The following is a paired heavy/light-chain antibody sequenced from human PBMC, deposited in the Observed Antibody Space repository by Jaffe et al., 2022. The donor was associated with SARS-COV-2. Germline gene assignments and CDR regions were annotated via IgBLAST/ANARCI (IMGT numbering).Heavy chain of an antibody. D-gene: IGHD2-2*01. CDR3: ARDRWEKKYCSSTSCYSWGYYYYGMDV. CDR1: GGSISSYY. CDR2: IYTSGST. V-gene: IGHV4-4*07. Sequence: QVQLQESGPGLVKPSETLSLTCTVSGGSISSYYWSWIRQPAGKGLEWIGRIYTSGSTNYNPSLKSRVTMSVDTSKNQFSLKLSSVTAADTAVYYCARDRWEKKYCSSTSCYSWGYYYYGMDVWGQGTTVTVSS. J-gene: IGHJ6*02.
Light chain of an antibody. J-gene: IGLJ3*02. CDR2: EVS. CDR1: SSDVGGYNY. CDR3: SSYTSSSTLGV. V-gene: IGLV2-14*01. Sequence: QSALTQPASVSGSPGQSITISCTGTSSDVGGYNYVSWYQQHPGKAPKLMIYEVSNRPSGVSNRFSGSKSGNTASLTISGLQAEDEADYYCSSYTSSSTLGVFGGGTKLTVL.